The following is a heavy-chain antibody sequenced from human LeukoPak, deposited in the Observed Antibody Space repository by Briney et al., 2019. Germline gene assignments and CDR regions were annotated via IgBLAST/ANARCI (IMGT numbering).Heavy chain of an antibody. CDR1: GYTFTSYD. Sequence: ASVKVSCKASGYTFTSYDINWVRQATGQGLEWMGWMNPNSGNTNYAQKLQGRVTMTTDTSTSTAYMELRSLRSDDTAVYYCAREAVTAFDYWGQGTLVTVSS. CDR2: MNPNSGNT. CDR3: AREAVTAFDY. V-gene: IGHV1-18*01. J-gene: IGHJ4*02. D-gene: IGHD4-17*01.